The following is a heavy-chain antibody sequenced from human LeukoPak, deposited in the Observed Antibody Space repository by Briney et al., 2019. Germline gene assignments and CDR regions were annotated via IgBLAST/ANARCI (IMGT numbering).Heavy chain of an antibody. Sequence: SETLSLTCTVSGGSISSYYWSWIRQPAGKGLEWIGRIYTSGSTNYNPSIKSRVSMSVDTSKNQFSMKLSSVNAADTAVYYCARAFITMGPLFSRGDAFDIWGQGTMVTVSS. J-gene: IGHJ3*02. CDR3: ARAFITMGPLFSRGDAFDI. D-gene: IGHD3-10*01. CDR1: GGSISSYY. V-gene: IGHV4-4*07. CDR2: IYTSGST.